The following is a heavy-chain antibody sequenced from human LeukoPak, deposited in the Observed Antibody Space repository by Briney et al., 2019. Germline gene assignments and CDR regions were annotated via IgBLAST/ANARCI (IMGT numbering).Heavy chain of an antibody. CDR1: GFTFSSYV. V-gene: IGHV3-21*01. Sequence: PGGSLRLSCAVSGFTFSSYVMSWVRQAPGKGLEWVSSISSSSTYIYYADSVKGRFTISRDNAENSLYLQMNSLRAEDTAVYYCAGGYYYGLDVWGKGTTVIVSS. J-gene: IGHJ6*04. CDR2: ISSSSTYI. CDR3: AGGYYYGLDV. D-gene: IGHD1-14*01.